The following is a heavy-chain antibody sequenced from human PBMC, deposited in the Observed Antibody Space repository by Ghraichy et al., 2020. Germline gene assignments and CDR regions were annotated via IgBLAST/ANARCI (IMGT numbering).Heavy chain of an antibody. CDR1: GFTFSSYA. D-gene: IGHD3-3*01. V-gene: IGHV3-23*01. CDR2: ISGSGGST. J-gene: IGHJ4*02. Sequence: GGSLRLSCAASGFTFSSYAMSWVRQAPGKGLEWVSAISGSGGSTYYADSVKGRFTISRDNSKNTLYLQMNSLRAEDTAVYYCVTHGGFLEWYPAGFWGQGTLVTVSS. CDR3: VTHGGFLEWYPAGF.